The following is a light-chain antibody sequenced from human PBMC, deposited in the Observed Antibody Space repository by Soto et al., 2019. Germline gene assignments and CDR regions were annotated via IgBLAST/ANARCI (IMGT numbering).Light chain of an antibody. CDR3: QQYGSSPGT. CDR2: GAS. J-gene: IGKJ1*01. V-gene: IGKV3-20*01. CDR1: QSVSSSY. Sequence: EIVLTQSPGTLSLSPGERATLSCRASQSVSSSYLAWYQQKPDQAPRLLIYGASIRATGIPDRFSGSGSGTDFTLTISRLEPEDFAVYYCQQYGSSPGTFGQGTKVEIK.